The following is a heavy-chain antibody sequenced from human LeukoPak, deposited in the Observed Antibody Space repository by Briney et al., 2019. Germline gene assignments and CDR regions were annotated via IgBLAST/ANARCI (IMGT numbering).Heavy chain of an antibody. V-gene: IGHV3-48*01. CDR1: GFTFSSYS. CDR2: ISSGGITI. Sequence: GGSLRLSCAASGFTFSSYSLNWVRQAPGKGLEWVSYISSGGITIHYADSVKGRFTISRDRARNSLYLQMNSLRVEDTAVYYCARDGQFYGMDVWGQGTSVIVSS. CDR3: ARDGQFYGMDV. D-gene: IGHD5-24*01. J-gene: IGHJ6*02.